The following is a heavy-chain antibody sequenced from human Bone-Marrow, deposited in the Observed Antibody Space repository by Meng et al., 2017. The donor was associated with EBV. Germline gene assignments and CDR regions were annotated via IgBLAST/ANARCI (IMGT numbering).Heavy chain of an antibody. D-gene: IGHD3-10*01. Sequence: QRRQASGPVLVKPSEILSPTGTVSGGSSSSSGSCWGWSRQPPGKGLVWIGNIHYSGTTYYTPSLKSRVTISVDTYKYQFSLKLTSVTAADTAVYYCARRGESWYFDLWGRGTLVTVSS. CDR3: ARRGESWYFDL. J-gene: IGHJ2*01. CDR2: IHYSGTT. V-gene: IGHV4-39*01. CDR1: GGSSSSSGSC.